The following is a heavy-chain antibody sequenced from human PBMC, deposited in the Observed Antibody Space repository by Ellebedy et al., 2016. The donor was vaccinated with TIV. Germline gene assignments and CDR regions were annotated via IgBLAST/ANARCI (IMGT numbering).Heavy chain of an antibody. CDR2: ISGSGGST. Sequence: GESLKISXAASGFTFSSYAMSWVRQAPGKGLEWVSAISGSGGSTYYADSVKGRFTISRDNSKNTLYLQMNSLRAEDTAVYYCAKGGRVTPFDYWGQGTLVTVSS. CDR1: GFTFSSYA. CDR3: AKGGRVTPFDY. V-gene: IGHV3-23*01. D-gene: IGHD1-26*01. J-gene: IGHJ4*02.